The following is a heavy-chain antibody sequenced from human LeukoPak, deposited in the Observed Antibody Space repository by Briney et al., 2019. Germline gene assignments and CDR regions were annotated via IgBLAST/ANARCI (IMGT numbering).Heavy chain of an antibody. CDR1: GFTFSSYA. CDR2: XXGSGGST. CDR3: AKWSGIVVVVAAEYFQH. V-gene: IGHV3-23*01. J-gene: IGHJ1*01. Sequence: GGSLRLSCAASGFTFSSYAMSWVRQAPGKGXXXXXXXXGSGGSTYYADSVKGRFTISRDNSKNTLYLQMNSLRAEDTAVYYCAKWSGIVVVVAAEYFQHWGQGTLVTVSS. D-gene: IGHD2-15*01.